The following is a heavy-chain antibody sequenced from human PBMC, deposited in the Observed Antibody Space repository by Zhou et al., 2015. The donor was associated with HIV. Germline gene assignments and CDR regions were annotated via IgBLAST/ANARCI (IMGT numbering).Heavy chain of an antibody. CDR2: IIPIFGTA. CDR1: GGTFSSYA. D-gene: IGHD4-17*01. J-gene: IGHJ4*02. V-gene: IGHV1-69*01. CDR3: ASRIHDYGDLTTPQSNFDY. Sequence: QVQLVQSGAEVKKPGSSVKVSCKASGGTFSSYAISWVRQAPGQGLEWMGGIIPIFGTANYAQKFQGRVTITADESTSTAYMELSSLRSEDTAVYYCASRIHDYGDLTTPQSNFDYWGQGTLVTVSS.